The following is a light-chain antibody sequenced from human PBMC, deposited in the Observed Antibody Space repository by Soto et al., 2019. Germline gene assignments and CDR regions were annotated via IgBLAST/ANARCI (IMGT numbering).Light chain of an antibody. CDR1: QSLVYSDGNTY. CDR3: MQALQSLT. CDR2: TLS. V-gene: IGKV2-30*01. J-gene: IGKJ5*01. Sequence: VVVTQSPLSLPVTLGQPASISCRSSQSLVYSDGNTYLHWFQQRPGQSPQLLIYTLSYRASGVPDRFSGSGSGTDFTLKISRVEAEDVGTYYCMQALQSLTFGQGTRLEIK.